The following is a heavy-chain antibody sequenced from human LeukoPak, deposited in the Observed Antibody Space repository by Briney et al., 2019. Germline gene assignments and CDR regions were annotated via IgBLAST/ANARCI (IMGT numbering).Heavy chain of an antibody. CDR2: INHSGST. Sequence: SETLSLTCAVYGGSFSGYYWSWIRQPPGKGLEWIGEINHSGSTNYNPSLKSRVTISVDTPKNQFSLKLSSVTAADTAVYYCARGGLRYFDWRRYYFDYWGQGTLVTVSS. D-gene: IGHD3-9*01. V-gene: IGHV4-34*01. J-gene: IGHJ4*02. CDR1: GGSFSGYY. CDR3: ARGGLRYFDWRRYYFDY.